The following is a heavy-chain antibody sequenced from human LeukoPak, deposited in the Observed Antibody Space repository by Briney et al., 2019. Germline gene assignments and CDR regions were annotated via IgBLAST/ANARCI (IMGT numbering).Heavy chain of an antibody. CDR2: IYSNGTT. D-gene: IGHD3-10*01. Sequence: SETLSLTCTVSRGSISSGSYYWSWIRQPAEKGLEWIGRIYSNGTTNHNPSLKSRATISVDTSKNHFSLKLSSVTAADTAVYYCVRGRGRDVSFYYGMDVWGQGTTVTVSS. V-gene: IGHV4-61*02. CDR1: RGSISSGSYY. J-gene: IGHJ6*02. CDR3: VRGRGRDVSFYYGMDV.